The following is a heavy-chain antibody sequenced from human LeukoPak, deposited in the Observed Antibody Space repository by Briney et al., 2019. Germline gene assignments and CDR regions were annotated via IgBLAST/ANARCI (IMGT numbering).Heavy chain of an antibody. V-gene: IGHV3-66*01. Sequence: PGGSLRLSCAVSGVTVSSNHMSRVRQAPGKGLEWVSAIYSGGGTYYADSVKGRFTLSRDISKNTLYLQMNSLRVEDTAVYYCVRDVSWGQGTLVTVSS. CDR1: GVTVSSNH. D-gene: IGHD3-16*02. J-gene: IGHJ4*02. CDR2: IYSGGGT. CDR3: VRDVS.